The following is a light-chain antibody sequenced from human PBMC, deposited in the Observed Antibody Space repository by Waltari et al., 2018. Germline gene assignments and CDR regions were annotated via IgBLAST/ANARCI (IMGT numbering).Light chain of an antibody. CDR2: GAS. V-gene: IGKV3-15*01. J-gene: IGKJ1*01. CDR1: QSVTTT. Sequence: EIVMMQSPATLSVSQGERAPLSCRASQSVTTTLAWYQQKPGQPPRLLIYGASARATGIPARFSGSGSGTEFTLTISGLLSEDFALYYCQQYNTRPRTFGQGTRVEMK. CDR3: QQYNTRPRT.